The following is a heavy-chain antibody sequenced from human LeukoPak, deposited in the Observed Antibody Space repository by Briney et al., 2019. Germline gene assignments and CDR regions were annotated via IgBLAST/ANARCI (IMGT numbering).Heavy chain of an antibody. J-gene: IGHJ6*03. V-gene: IGHV1-2*02. CDR3: ARDHVTMVQGVHYYYYYMDV. Sequence: AASVKVSCKASGYTFTGYYMHWVRQAPGQGLEWMGWINPNSGGTNYAQKFQGRVTMTRDTSISTAYMELSRLRSDDTAVYYCARDHVTMVQGVHYYYYYMDVWGKGTTVTVSS. CDR2: INPNSGGT. CDR1: GYTFTGYY. D-gene: IGHD3-10*01.